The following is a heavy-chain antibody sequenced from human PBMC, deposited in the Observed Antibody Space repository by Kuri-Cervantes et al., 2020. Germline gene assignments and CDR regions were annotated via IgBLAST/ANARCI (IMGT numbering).Heavy chain of an antibody. J-gene: IGHJ6*02. Sequence: GGSLRLSCKASGYTFTGYYMHWVRQATGQGLEWMGWMNPNSGNTGYAQKFQGRVTMTRNTSISTAYMELSSLRSEDTAVYYCAREEGWQWLVGGGGGMDVWGQGTTVTVSS. D-gene: IGHD6-19*01. CDR2: MNPNSGNT. V-gene: IGHV1-8*02. CDR1: GYTFTGYY. CDR3: AREEGWQWLVGGGGGMDV.